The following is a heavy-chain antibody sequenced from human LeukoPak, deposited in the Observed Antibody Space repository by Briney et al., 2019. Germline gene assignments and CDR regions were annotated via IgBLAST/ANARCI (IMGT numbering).Heavy chain of an antibody. D-gene: IGHD6-19*01. Sequence: SETLSLTCTVSGGSVSDYYWSWIRQSPGKGLEWIGYIYYTGTSYNPSLKSRVTISADTSKNQFSLNLSSVTAADTAVYYCAKGTSSGWYYFDYWGQGTLVTVSS. CDR2: IYYTGT. J-gene: IGHJ4*02. CDR1: GGSVSDYY. V-gene: IGHV4-59*02. CDR3: AKGTSSGWYYFDY.